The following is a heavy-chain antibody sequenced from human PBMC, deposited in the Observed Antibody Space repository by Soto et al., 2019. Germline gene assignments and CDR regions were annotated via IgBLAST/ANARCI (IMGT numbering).Heavy chain of an antibody. CDR1: GITFSSYV. V-gene: IGHV3-23*01. Sequence: GGSLRLSCAASGITFSSYVMSWVRQAPGKGLEWVSVISGSASSTYYADSVKGRFTISRDNSKNTLYLQMNSLRAEDTAVYYCAKGDYFYYYYMDVWGKGTTVTVSS. CDR3: AKGDYFYYYYMDV. CDR2: ISGSASST. J-gene: IGHJ6*03.